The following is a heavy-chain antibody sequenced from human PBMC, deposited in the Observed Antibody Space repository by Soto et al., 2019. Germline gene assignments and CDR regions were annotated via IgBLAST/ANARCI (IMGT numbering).Heavy chain of an antibody. Sequence: QVQLVESGGGVVQPGRSLRLSCAASGFTFSSYSMHWVRQAPGKGLEWVAVMSSDGSNKYYADSVKGRFTISRDNSKNTVYLQMNSLRAEDTAVYYCARDVWHCSSHSCYFYGMDVWGQGTTVTVSS. CDR1: GFTFSSYS. CDR2: MSSDGSNK. CDR3: ARDVWHCSSHSCYFYGMDV. J-gene: IGHJ6*02. V-gene: IGHV3-30-3*01. D-gene: IGHD2-2*01.